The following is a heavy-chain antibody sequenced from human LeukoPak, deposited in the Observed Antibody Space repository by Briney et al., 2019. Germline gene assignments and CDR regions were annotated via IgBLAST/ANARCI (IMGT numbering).Heavy chain of an antibody. CDR3: ARVGGDGYAAFDY. J-gene: IGHJ4*02. Sequence: SETLSLTCTVSGGSISSHYWSWIRQPPGKGLEWIGYIYYSGRTNYNPSLKSRVTISVDTSKNQFSLKLCSVTAADTAVYYCARVGGDGYAAFDYWGQGTLVTVSS. V-gene: IGHV4-59*11. CDR1: GGSISSHY. CDR2: IYYSGRT. D-gene: IGHD5-24*01.